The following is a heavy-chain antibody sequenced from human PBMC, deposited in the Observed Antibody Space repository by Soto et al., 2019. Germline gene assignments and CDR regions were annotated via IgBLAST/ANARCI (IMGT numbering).Heavy chain of an antibody. CDR1: GYSFSSLD. CDR2: MQPRDGRT. CDR3: ARGVTAGVDY. J-gene: IGHJ4*02. D-gene: IGHD1-26*01. V-gene: IGHV1-8*01. Sequence: QVQLVQSGAEVREPGASVTVSCKASGYSFSSLDINWVRQTTGQGLEWMGWMQPRDGRTGYAQKFQGRVTMTRDTSINTAYMELSSLTSDDTAFYYCARGVTAGVDYWGQGTLVTVSS.